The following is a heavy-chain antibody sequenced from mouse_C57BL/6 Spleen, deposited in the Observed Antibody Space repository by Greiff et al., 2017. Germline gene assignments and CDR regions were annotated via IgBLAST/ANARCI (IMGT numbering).Heavy chain of an antibody. CDR3: SGTAQAPWFAY. Sequence: VQLQQSGPELVKPGASVKMSCKASGYTFTDYNMHWVKQSHGKSLEWIGYINPNNGGTSYNQKFKGKATLTVNKSSSTAYMELRSLTSEDSAVYYCSGTAQAPWFAYWGQGTLVTVSA. D-gene: IGHD3-2*02. CDR2: INPNNGGT. V-gene: IGHV1-22*01. CDR1: GYTFTDYN. J-gene: IGHJ3*01.